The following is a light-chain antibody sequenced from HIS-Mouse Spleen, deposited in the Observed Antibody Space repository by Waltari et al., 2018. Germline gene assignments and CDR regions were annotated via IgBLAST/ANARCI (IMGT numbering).Light chain of an antibody. V-gene: IGLV3-25*03. Sequence: SYELTQPPSVSVSPGQTARITCSGDALPKQYAYWYQQKPGQAPVLVRYKDSERPSGIPERFSGSSSGTTVTLNISGVQAEDEADYYCQSADSSGTYVFGGGTKLTVL. CDR2: KDS. CDR1: ALPKQY. CDR3: QSADSSGTYV. J-gene: IGLJ2*01.